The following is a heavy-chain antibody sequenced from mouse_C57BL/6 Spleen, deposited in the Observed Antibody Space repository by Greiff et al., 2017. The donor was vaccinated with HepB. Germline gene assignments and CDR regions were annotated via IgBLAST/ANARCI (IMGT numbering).Heavy chain of an antibody. Sequence: DVQLVESGGGLVQPGGSLSLSCAASGFTFTDYYMSWVRQPPGKALEWLGFIRNKANGYTTEYSASVKGRFTISRDNSQSILYLQMNALRAEDSATYYCARYKAYSYYYAMDYWGQGTSVTVSS. V-gene: IGHV7-3*01. J-gene: IGHJ4*01. CDR3: ARYKAYSYYYAMDY. D-gene: IGHD2-10*01. CDR2: IRNKANGYTT. CDR1: GFTFTDYY.